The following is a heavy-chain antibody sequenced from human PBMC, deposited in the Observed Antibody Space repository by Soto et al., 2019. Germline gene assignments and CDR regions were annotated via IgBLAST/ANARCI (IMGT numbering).Heavy chain of an antibody. CDR1: GGTFSSYA. CDR2: IIPIFGTA. D-gene: IGHD4-17*01. Sequence: QVQLVQSGAEVKKPGSSVKVSCKASGGTFSSYAISWVRQAPGQGLEWMGGIIPIFGTANYAQKFQGRVTIPADESTSTAYMELSSLRSEDTAVYYCARGMTTVTTLWFSWFDPWGQGTLVTVSS. V-gene: IGHV1-69*01. J-gene: IGHJ5*02. CDR3: ARGMTTVTTLWFSWFDP.